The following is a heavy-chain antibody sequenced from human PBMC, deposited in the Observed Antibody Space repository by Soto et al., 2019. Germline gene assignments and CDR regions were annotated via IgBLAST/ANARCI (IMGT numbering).Heavy chain of an antibody. J-gene: IGHJ5*02. V-gene: IGHV1-2*02. CDR2: IHPNSGDT. CDR1: GYTFTDHY. Sequence: QVQLVQSGAEVKEPGASVKVSCRTSGYTFTDHYINWVRQAPGQGPEYMGWIHPNSGDTKYTQRFQGRVTMTRDTFISTAYMELRRLTYNDTAEYYCVRDVSRQTWKWFDTWGQGNLVTVSS. CDR3: VRDVSRQTWKWFDT. D-gene: IGHD1-1*01.